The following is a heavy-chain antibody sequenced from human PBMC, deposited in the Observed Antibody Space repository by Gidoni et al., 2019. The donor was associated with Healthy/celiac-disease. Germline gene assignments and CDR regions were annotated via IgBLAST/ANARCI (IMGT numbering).Heavy chain of an antibody. CDR1: GGTLSSDA. V-gene: IGHV1-69*04. J-gene: IGHJ3*02. Sequence: QVQLVQSGAYAKKPGTSVTVACQGAGGTLSSDAISWVRQAPGQGLEWMGWIIPVLGIANYAQKFQGRVTITADKSTSTAYMELSSLRSEDTAVYYCARDLVALQDGHRAFDIWGQGTMVTVSS. D-gene: IGHD2-21*01. CDR3: ARDLVALQDGHRAFDI. CDR2: IIPVLGIA.